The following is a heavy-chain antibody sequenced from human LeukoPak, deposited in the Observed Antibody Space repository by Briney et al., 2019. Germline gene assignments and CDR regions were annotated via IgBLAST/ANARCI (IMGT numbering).Heavy chain of an antibody. CDR3: AKVLPTSVLRYFDWLPSPDY. Sequence: GGSLRLSCAASGFTFSSYAMSWVRQAPGKGLEWVSAISGGGGSTYYADSVEGRFTISRDNSRNTLYLQMNSLRAEDTAVYYCAKVLPTSVLRYFDWLPSPDYWGQGTLVTVSS. V-gene: IGHV3-23*01. D-gene: IGHD3-9*01. CDR1: GFTFSSYA. CDR2: ISGGGGST. J-gene: IGHJ4*02.